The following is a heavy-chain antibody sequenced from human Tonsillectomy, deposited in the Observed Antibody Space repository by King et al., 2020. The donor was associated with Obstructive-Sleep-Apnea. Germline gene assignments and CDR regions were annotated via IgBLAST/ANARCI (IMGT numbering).Heavy chain of an antibody. CDR2: INPNSGGT. Sequence: QLVQSGTEVKKPGASVKVSCKASGYTFTDYYMHWVRQAPGQGLEWMGWINPNSGGTHYAQKFQGWVTMTRDTSVTTAYMELTRLKSDDTAVYYCARGLSGRWYEKGLDVWGQGTTVTVSS. V-gene: IGHV1-2*04. CDR3: ARGLSGRWYEKGLDV. J-gene: IGHJ6*02. D-gene: IGHD6-13*01. CDR1: GYTFTDYY.